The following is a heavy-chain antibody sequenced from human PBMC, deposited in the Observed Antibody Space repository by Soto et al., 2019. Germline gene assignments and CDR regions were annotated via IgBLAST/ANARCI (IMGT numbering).Heavy chain of an antibody. J-gene: IGHJ4*02. Sequence: SETLSLTCTVSGGSISSYYWSWIRQPPGKGLEWIGYIHYSATTNYNPSLKSRVTISVDTSKNQFSLKLSSVTAADTAVYYCARDGGSVGAHFDHWGQGAPVTVSS. CDR3: ARDGGSVGAHFDH. V-gene: IGHV4-59*01. CDR1: GGSISSYY. CDR2: IHYSATT. D-gene: IGHD1-26*01.